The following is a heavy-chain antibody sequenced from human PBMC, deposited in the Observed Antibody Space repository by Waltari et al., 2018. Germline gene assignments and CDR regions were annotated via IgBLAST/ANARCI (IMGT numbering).Heavy chain of an antibody. J-gene: IGHJ4*02. D-gene: IGHD2-15*01. Sequence: QVQLRESGPGLVNPSGTLSLTCIVSGASLTNNFWLSWVRQRPGKSLEWLGQIYRTGKTNYNPSLESRVIVSIDTSNNQLSLKLTSVTAADTAIYYCARDRGKGLYLDSWGQGILVTVSP. CDR2: IYRTGKT. V-gene: IGHV4-4*02. CDR1: GASLTNNFW. CDR3: ARDRGKGLYLDS.